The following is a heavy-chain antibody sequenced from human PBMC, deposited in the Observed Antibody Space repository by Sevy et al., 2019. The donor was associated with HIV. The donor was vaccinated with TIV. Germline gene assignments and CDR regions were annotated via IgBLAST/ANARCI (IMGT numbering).Heavy chain of an antibody. CDR2: INHSGST. D-gene: IGHD2-15*01. CDR3: ARVFILVVVAATHNWFDP. CDR1: GGSFSGYY. V-gene: IGHV4-34*01. J-gene: IGHJ5*02. Sequence: SETLSLTCAVYGGSFSGYYWSWIRQPPGKGLEWIGEINHSGSTNYNPSLKSRVTISVDTSKNQFSLKLSSVTAADTAVYYCARVFILVVVAATHNWFDPWGQGTLVTVSS.